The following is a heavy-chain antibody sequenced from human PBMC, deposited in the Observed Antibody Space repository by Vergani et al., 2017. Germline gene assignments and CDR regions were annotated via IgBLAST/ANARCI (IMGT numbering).Heavy chain of an antibody. CDR2: IYVSCIT. CDR1: GASINHDFYY. CDR3: AIDNKQLRPRAFVL. Sequence: QVPLQESGPGLVKPSQTLSLTCTVSGASINHDFYYWHWIRQPAGKGLEWIGRIYVSCITDYNSSLQRRVSMSVDTSKNQFSLTLTSVTAADTAVYYCAIDNKQLRPRAFVLWLQGTMATVSS. D-gene: IGHD4-23*01. J-gene: IGHJ3*01. V-gene: IGHV4-61*02.